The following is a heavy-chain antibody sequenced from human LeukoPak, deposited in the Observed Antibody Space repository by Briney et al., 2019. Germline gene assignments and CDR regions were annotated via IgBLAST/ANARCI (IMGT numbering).Heavy chain of an antibody. J-gene: IGHJ6*02. V-gene: IGHV4-30-4*01. CDR3: ASGELNYYDSSGSCLYYGMDV. Sequence: SETLSLTCTVSGGSINSGDYYWSWIRQPPGKGLEWIGYIYYNGSTYYNPSLKSRVTISVDTSKNQFPLKLTSVTAADTAVYYCASGELNYYDSSGSCLYYGMDVWGQGTTVTVSS. CDR1: GGSINSGDYY. CDR2: IYYNGST. D-gene: IGHD3-22*01.